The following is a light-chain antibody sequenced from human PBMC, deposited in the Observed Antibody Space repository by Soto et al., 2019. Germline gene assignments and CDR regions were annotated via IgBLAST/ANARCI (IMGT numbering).Light chain of an antibody. Sequence: EIVLTQSPATLSVSPGEIATLSCRASQSISSNLAWYQQKPGQAPRLLIYGASSRATGIPDRFSGSGSGTDFTLTISRLEPEDFAVYYCQQYGSSLGVTFGGGTKVDI. CDR3: QQYGSSLGVT. J-gene: IGKJ4*01. CDR2: GAS. V-gene: IGKV3-20*01. CDR1: QSISSN.